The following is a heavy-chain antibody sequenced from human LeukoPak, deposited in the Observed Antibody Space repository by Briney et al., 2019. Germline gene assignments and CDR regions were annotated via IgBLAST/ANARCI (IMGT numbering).Heavy chain of an antibody. D-gene: IGHD5-24*01. CDR3: ARDPSRDGYLYTFQH. Sequence: GGSLRLSCAVSGFTCSDYSMNWVRQAPGKGLEWVSYISSSGFTINYADSVKGRFTISRDNAKNSLYLQMNSLRAEDTAVYYCARDPSRDGYLYTFQHWGQGTLVTVSS. J-gene: IGHJ1*01. CDR1: GFTCSDYS. CDR2: ISSSGFTI. V-gene: IGHV3-48*01.